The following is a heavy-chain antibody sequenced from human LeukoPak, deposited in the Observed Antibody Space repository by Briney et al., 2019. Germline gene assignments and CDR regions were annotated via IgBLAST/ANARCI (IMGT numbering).Heavy chain of an antibody. Sequence: PGGSLRLSCAASGFTVSSNYMSWVRQAPGKGLEWVSVIYSGGSTYYADSVKGRFTTSRDNSKNTLYLQMNSLRAEDTAVYYCASGYYYYYMDVWGKGTTVTVSS. CDR2: IYSGGST. CDR1: GFTVSSNY. V-gene: IGHV3-66*02. CDR3: ASGYYYYYMDV. J-gene: IGHJ6*03.